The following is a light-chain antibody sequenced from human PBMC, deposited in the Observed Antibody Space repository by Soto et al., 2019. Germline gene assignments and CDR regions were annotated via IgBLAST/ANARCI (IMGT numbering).Light chain of an antibody. CDR1: QSVSSSY. CDR3: QQYGSSPLT. J-gene: IGKJ4*01. V-gene: IGKV3-20*01. CDR2: AAA. Sequence: EIVLTQSPGTLSLSPGERATLSCRASQSVSSSYLAWYQQKPGQAPRLLIYAAASRATGIPDRFSGSGSGTAFTLTISRLEPEDFAVYYCQQYGSSPLTFGGGTKLEIK.